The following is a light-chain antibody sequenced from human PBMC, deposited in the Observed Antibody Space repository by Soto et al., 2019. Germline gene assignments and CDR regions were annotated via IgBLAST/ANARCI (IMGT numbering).Light chain of an antibody. V-gene: IGLV1-40*01. Sequence: QSVLTQPPSVSGAPGQRVTISCTGSSSNIGAGYDVQWYQQLPGTAPKLLIYGNSNRPSGVPDRFSGSKSGTSASLAITGLQAEDEADYYCQSYDSSLSGSAVFGGGTQLTVL. CDR3: QSYDSSLSGSAV. CDR2: GNS. CDR1: SSNIGAGYD. J-gene: IGLJ7*01.